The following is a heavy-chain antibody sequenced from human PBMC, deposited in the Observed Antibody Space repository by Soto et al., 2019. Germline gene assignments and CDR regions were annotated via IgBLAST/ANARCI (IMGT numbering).Heavy chain of an antibody. CDR3: AKVDSATYYYFDY. Sequence: GGSLRLSCAASGFTFSNYAMSWVRRAPGKGLEWVSGISGSGGSTYYADSVKGRFTLSRDNSKNTLYLQMNSLRAEDTAVYYCAKVDSATYYYFDYWGQGTLVTVSS. D-gene: IGHD1-26*01. CDR1: GFTFSNYA. CDR2: ISGSGGST. J-gene: IGHJ4*02. V-gene: IGHV3-23*01.